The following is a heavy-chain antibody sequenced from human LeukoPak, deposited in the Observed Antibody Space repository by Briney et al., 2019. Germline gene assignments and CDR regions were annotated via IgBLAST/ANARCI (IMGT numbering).Heavy chain of an antibody. CDR1: GFTFSSYG. Sequence: GRSLRLSCAASGFTFSSYGMHWVRQAPGKGLEWVSAVSGSGGNTHDADSVRGRFTISRDNSKNTLYLQMNSLRAEDTAVYYCAREHDYGDYVSLQHWGQGTLVTVSS. CDR2: VSGSGGNT. D-gene: IGHD4-17*01. CDR3: AREHDYGDYVSLQH. J-gene: IGHJ1*01. V-gene: IGHV3-23*01.